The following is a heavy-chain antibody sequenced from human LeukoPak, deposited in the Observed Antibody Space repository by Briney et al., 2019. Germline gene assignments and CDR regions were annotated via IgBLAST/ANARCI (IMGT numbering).Heavy chain of an antibody. J-gene: IGHJ5*02. D-gene: IGHD3-22*01. CDR3: ARGTYYYDSSGHNWFDP. CDR2: MNPNSGNT. V-gene: IGHV1-8*03. Sequence: EASVKVSCKASGYTFTSYDINWVRQATGQGLEWMGWMNPNSGNTGYAQKFQGRVTITRNTSISTAYMELSSLRSEDTAMYYCARGTYYYDSSGHNWFDPWGQGTLVTVSS. CDR1: GYTFTSYD.